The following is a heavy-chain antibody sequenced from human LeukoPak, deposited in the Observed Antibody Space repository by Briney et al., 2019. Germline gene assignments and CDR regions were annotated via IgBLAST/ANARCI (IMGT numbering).Heavy chain of an antibody. CDR1: GGTFSSYA. J-gene: IGHJ4*02. Sequence: SVKVSCKASGGTFSSYAISWVRQAPGQGLEWMGRIIPILGIENYAQKFQGRVTITADKSTSTAYMELSRLRSEDTAVYYCARDGIAAAGTFDYWGQGTLVTVSS. V-gene: IGHV1-69*04. D-gene: IGHD6-13*01. CDR3: ARDGIAAAGTFDY. CDR2: IIPILGIE.